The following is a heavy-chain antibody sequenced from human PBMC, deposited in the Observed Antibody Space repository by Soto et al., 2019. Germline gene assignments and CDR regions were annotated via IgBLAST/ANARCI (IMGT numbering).Heavy chain of an antibody. CDR3: AGRRGYCINGVCYPNYYYGMDV. CDR1: GGTFSSYA. V-gene: IGHV1-69*13. Sequence: GASVKVSCKASGGTFSSYAISWVRQAPGQGLEWMGGIIPIFGTANYAQKFQGRVTITADESTSTAYMGLSSLRSEDTGVYYCAGRRGYCINGVCYPNYYYGMDVWGQGTTVTVSS. J-gene: IGHJ6*02. CDR2: IIPIFGTA. D-gene: IGHD2-8*01.